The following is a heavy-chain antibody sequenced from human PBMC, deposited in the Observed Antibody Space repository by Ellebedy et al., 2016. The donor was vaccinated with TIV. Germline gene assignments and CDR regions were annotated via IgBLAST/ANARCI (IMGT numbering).Heavy chain of an antibody. CDR3: ARDRAMVVDL. Sequence: GESLKISCAASGFTFSSYSMNWVRQAPGKGLVWVSRINSDGNSTSYADSVKGRFTISRDNAKNSLYLQMNSLRAEDTAVYYCARDRAMVVDLWGRGTLVTVSS. V-gene: IGHV3-74*01. D-gene: IGHD5-18*01. CDR1: GFTFSSYS. CDR2: INSDGNST. J-gene: IGHJ2*01.